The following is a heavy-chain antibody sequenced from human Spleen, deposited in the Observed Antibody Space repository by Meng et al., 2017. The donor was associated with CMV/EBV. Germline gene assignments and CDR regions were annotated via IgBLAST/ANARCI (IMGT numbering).Heavy chain of an antibody. J-gene: IGHJ6*02. D-gene: IGHD3-3*01. CDR1: GFTFSDYY. Sequence: GGSLRLSCAASGFTFSDYYMSWIRQAPGKGLEWVAFIRYDGSNKYYADSVKGRFTISRDNSKNTLYLQMNSLRTEDTAVYYCARGGYDFWSGYPNGMDVWGQGTTVTVSS. CDR3: ARGGYDFWSGYPNGMDV. V-gene: IGHV3-30*02. CDR2: IRYDGSNK.